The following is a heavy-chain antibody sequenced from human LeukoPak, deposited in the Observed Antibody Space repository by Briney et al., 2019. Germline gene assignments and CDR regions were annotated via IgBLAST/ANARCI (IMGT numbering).Heavy chain of an antibody. V-gene: IGHV1-2*02. CDR1: GYTFTGYY. CDR3: ARDLFLYYYDSSGYYIDP. D-gene: IGHD3-22*01. Sequence: ASVKVSCKASGYTFTGYYMHWVRQAPGQGLEWMGWINPNSGSTNYAQKFQGRVTMTRDTSISTAYMELSRLRSDDTAVYYCARDLFLYYYDSSGYYIDPWGQGTLVTVSS. CDR2: INPNSGST. J-gene: IGHJ5*02.